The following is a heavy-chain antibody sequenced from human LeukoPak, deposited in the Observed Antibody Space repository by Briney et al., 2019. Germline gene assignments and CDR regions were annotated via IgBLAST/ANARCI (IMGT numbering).Heavy chain of an antibody. D-gene: IGHD5-24*01. CDR3: AREDRDGYNSYDY. CDR2: INPNSGGT. J-gene: IGHJ4*01. V-gene: IGHV1-2*02. Sequence: AASVKVPCKASGYTFTGYYMHWVRQAPGQGLEWMGWINPNSGGTNYAQKFQGRVTMTRDTTISTAYMELSRLRSDDTAVYYGAREDRDGYNSYDYWGQETLVTVSS. CDR1: GYTFTGYY.